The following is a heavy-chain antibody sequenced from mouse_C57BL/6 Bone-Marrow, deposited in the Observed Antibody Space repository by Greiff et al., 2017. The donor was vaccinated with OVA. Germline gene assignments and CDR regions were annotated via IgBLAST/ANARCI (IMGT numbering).Heavy chain of an antibody. J-gene: IGHJ3*01. Sequence: EVKVVESGGGLVQPGGSLKLSCAASGFTFSDYYMYWVRQTPEKRLEWVAYISNGGGSTYYPDTVKGRFTISRDNAKNTLYLQMSRLKSEDTAMYYCARHSYWVPFAYWGQGTLVTVSA. CDR1: GFTFSDYY. CDR2: ISNGGGST. D-gene: IGHD4-1*01. V-gene: IGHV5-12*01. CDR3: ARHSYWVPFAY.